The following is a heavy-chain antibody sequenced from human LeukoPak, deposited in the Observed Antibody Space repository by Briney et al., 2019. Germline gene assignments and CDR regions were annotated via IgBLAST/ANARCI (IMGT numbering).Heavy chain of an antibody. CDR3: ARRNHYFYYMDV. Sequence: SETLSLTCTVSGGSISSYYWSWIRQSPVKGLEWIGYIFPSGSAFYNPSLESRVTISLDTSENQFSLTLNSVTAADTAVYYCARRNHYFYYMDVWGKGTTVTVSS. V-gene: IGHV4-4*09. CDR2: IFPSGSA. J-gene: IGHJ6*03. CDR1: GGSISSYY.